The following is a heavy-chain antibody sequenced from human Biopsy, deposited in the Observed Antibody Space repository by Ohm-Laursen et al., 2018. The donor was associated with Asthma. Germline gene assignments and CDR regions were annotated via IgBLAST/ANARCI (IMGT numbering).Heavy chain of an antibody. CDR1: GFTFSRYA. CDR3: AKRRGYSDFNDFDY. V-gene: IGHV3-30*18. D-gene: IGHD4-11*01. Sequence: CAASGFTFSRYAIHWVRQAPGKGLEWVAVISHDGQTQHYAESVKGRFALSRDNSQNTLYLQMISLRTDDTAVYYCAKRRGYSDFNDFDYWGHGTLVTVSS. CDR2: ISHDGQTQ. J-gene: IGHJ4*01.